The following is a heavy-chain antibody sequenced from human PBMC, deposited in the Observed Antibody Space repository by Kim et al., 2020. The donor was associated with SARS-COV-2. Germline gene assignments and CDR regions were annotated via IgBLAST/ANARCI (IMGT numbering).Heavy chain of an antibody. J-gene: IGHJ4*02. V-gene: IGHV3-48*02. Sequence: GGSLRLSCAASGFSFSSYSMNWVRQAPGKGLEWVAYISCSSSTIYYADSVKGLFIISRDNAKNSLYLQMYSLRDEDTAVYYSARDVPDWLPFDYWGQGTLVTVSS. CDR1: GFSFSSYS. CDR2: ISCSSSTI. D-gene: IGHD3-9*01. CDR3: ARDVPDWLPFDY.